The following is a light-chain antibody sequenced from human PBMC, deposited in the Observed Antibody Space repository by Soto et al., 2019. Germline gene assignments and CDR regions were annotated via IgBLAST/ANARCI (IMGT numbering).Light chain of an antibody. Sequence: EIVLTQSPATLSLSPGERATLSCRSSQSVSSYLVWYQQKPGQAPRLLIYDASSRATGIPPRFSGRGSGTDFTLTISSLEPEDFAVYYCEQRGSWPLTVGGGTKVDNK. CDR3: EQRGSWPLT. J-gene: IGKJ4*01. V-gene: IGKV3-11*01. CDR2: DAS. CDR1: QSVSSY.